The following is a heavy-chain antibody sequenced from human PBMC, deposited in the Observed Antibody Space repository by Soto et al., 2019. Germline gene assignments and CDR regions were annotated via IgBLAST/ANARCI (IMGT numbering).Heavy chain of an antibody. Sequence: QVQLVESGGGVVQPGRSLRLSCAASGFTFSSYGMHWVRQAPGKGLEWVAVIWYDGSNKYYADSVKGRFTISRDNYKNRLYLQMNSLSAEDTAVYYCARSYCGCDCYSTLYYYYNGMDVWGQGTTVAVSS. CDR1: GFTFSSYG. CDR3: ARSYCGCDCYSTLYYYYNGMDV. V-gene: IGHV3-33*01. J-gene: IGHJ6*02. CDR2: IWYDGSNK. D-gene: IGHD2-21*02.